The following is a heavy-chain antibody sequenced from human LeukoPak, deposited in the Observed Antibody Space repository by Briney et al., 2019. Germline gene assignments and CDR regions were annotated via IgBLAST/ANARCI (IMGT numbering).Heavy chain of an antibody. Sequence: GGSLRLSCTASGFTISNNHMSWVRQAPGKGLEWVSAISGSGGSTYYADSVKGRFTISRDNSKNTLYLQMNSLRAEDTAVYYCAKLGVAVAGTPFDYWGQGTLVTVSS. V-gene: IGHV3-23*01. CDR2: ISGSGGST. D-gene: IGHD6-19*01. J-gene: IGHJ4*02. CDR3: AKLGVAVAGTPFDY. CDR1: GFTISNNH.